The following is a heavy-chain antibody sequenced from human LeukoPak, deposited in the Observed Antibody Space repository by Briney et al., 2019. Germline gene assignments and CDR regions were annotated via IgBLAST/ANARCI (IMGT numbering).Heavy chain of an antibody. CDR1: GFTFDDYA. D-gene: IGHD1-20*01. Sequence: GGSLRLSCAASGFTFDDYAMHWVRQAPGKGLEWVSGISWNSGSIGYADSVKGRFTVSRDNAKNSLYLQMNSLRAEDMALYYCAANWNGDYWGQGTLVTVSS. J-gene: IGHJ4*02. CDR2: ISWNSGSI. V-gene: IGHV3-9*03. CDR3: AANWNGDY.